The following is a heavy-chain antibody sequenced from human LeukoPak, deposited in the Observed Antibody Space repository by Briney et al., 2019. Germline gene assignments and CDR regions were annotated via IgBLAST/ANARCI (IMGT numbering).Heavy chain of an antibody. D-gene: IGHD4-23*01. CDR2: IGYTGDST. CDR1: GFTFSSYA. J-gene: IGHJ3*02. Sequence: GGSLRLSCAASGFTFSSYAMNWVRQAPGKGREWFSGIGYTGDSTFYADYVKGRFTVSRDSSKNTLFLHMNSLRAEDTALYYCAKSPTVDAAFDIWGQGTMVTVSS. CDR3: AKSPTVDAAFDI. V-gene: IGHV3-23*01.